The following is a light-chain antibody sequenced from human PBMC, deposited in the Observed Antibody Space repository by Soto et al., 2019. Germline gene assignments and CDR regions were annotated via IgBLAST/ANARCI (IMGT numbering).Light chain of an antibody. J-gene: IGKJ4*01. CDR2: GAS. CDR3: QQSYSALLLT. V-gene: IGKV3-11*01. Sequence: SLTPATRTSSPGNGSTLFCRSSQSISRYLAWYQQKPGQGPRLLIYGASSRATGIPDRFSGSGSGTDFTLTISSLQPEDFATYYCQQSYSALLLTSGGGTNV. CDR1: QSISRY.